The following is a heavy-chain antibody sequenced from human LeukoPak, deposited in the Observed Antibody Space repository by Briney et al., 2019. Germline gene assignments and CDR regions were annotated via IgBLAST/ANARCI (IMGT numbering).Heavy chain of an antibody. CDR1: GFSFSSHA. CDR3: ARDKGNHPNNRLDP. J-gene: IGHJ5*02. Sequence: GGSLRLSCEASGFSFSSHAMQWVRQAPGKGLEWVALIWYDGSNKYYADSVQGRFTISRDNSKNTLYLQMNSLRAEDTAVYYCARDKGNHPNNRLDPWGQGTLVTVSS. V-gene: IGHV3-33*01. CDR2: IWYDGSNK. D-gene: IGHD1-14*01.